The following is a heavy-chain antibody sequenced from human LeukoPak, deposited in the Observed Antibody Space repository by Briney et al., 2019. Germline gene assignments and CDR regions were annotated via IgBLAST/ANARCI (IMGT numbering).Heavy chain of an antibody. CDR3: ARLRRNHDRTDFYYYYDI. CDR2: IITVGALT. J-gene: IGHJ4*02. V-gene: IGHV3-21*01. CDR1: GFTFTRYS. D-gene: IGHD3/OR15-3a*01. Sequence: GGSLRLSCAASGFTFTRYSFNWVRQAPRKGLEWVASIITVGALTYYADSVRCRFTICRDVADNSLFLQMNSLRAEDTGVYFCARLRRNHDRTDFYYYYDIWGQGTLVTVSS.